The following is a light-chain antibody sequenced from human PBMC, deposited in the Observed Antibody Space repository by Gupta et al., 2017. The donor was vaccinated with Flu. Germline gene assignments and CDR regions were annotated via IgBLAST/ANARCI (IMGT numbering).Light chain of an antibody. CDR3: QQSYSTPWT. V-gene: IGKV1-39*01. CDR1: QNISSY. J-gene: IGKJ1*01. CDR2: AAS. Sequence: PSSLSASVGDRVTITCRASQNISSYLNWYQQKPGKAPKLLIYAASSLQSGVPSRFSGSGSGTDFTLTISSLQPEDFATYYCQQSYSTPWTFGQGTKVEIK.